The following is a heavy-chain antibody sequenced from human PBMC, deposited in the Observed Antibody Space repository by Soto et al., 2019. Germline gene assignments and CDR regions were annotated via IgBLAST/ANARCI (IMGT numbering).Heavy chain of an antibody. CDR3: AKADYYDIGVEHIGVYYYGMDV. V-gene: IGHV3-23*01. CDR1: GFTFSSYA. D-gene: IGHD3-22*01. Sequence: EVQLLESGGGLVQPGGSLRLSCAASGFTFSSYAMSWVRQAPGKGLEWVSAISGSGGSTYYADSVKGRFTISRDNSKNTLYLQMNSLRAEDTAVYYCAKADYYDIGVEHIGVYYYGMDVWGQGTTVTVSS. J-gene: IGHJ6*02. CDR2: ISGSGGST.